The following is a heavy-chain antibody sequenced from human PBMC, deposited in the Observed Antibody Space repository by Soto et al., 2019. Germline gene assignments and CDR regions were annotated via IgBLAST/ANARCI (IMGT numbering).Heavy chain of an antibody. D-gene: IGHD2-2*01. V-gene: IGHV3-72*01. CDR2: TRNKPNGYTT. CDR1: GFTFSDYY. J-gene: IGHJ4*02. CDR3: ARGTRAFDY. Sequence: EVQLVESGGGLVQPGGSLRLSCAASGFTFSDYYMDWVRQAPGKRLEWLGRTRNKPNGYTTEYAASVKGRFTISRDDSKNSLYLKMNPLKIEDPAVYYCARGTRAFDYWAQGTLVTVSS.